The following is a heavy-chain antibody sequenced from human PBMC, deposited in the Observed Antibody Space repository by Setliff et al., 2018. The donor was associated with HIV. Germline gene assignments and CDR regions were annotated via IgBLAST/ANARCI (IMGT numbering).Heavy chain of an antibody. CDR2: IYYSEST. J-gene: IGHJ4*02. Sequence: PSETLSLTCTVSGGSISSHYWSWIRQPPGKGLEWIGSIYYSESTNCNPSLKSRVTISVDTSKNQFSLNLNSVTAADTAVYFCAREKHWNGPFDYWGQGKLVTVSS. V-gene: IGHV4-59*11. CDR1: GGSISSHY. D-gene: IGHD1-1*01. CDR3: AREKHWNGPFDY.